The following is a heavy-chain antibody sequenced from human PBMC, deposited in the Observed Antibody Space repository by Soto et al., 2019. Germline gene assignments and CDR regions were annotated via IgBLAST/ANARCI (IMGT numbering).Heavy chain of an antibody. CDR3: ARDGIAARANYYYYGMDA. CDR1: VGTFSSYA. Sequence: GXSVKVSCKASVGTFSSYAISWVRQAPGQGLEWMGGIIPTFGTANYAQKFQGRVTITADESTSTAYMELSSLRSEDTAVYYCARDGIAARANYYYYGMDASGQGTTVTVSS. V-gene: IGHV1-69*13. J-gene: IGHJ6*02. D-gene: IGHD6-6*01. CDR2: IIPTFGTA.